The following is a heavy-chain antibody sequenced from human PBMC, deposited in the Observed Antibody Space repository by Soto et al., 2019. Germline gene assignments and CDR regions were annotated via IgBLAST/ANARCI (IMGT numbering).Heavy chain of an antibody. D-gene: IGHD1-1*01. CDR2: VSGSGGIT. CDR3: AKEFFSSRGYFDL. Sequence: EVQLLESGGGLVQPGGSLRLSCAASGFTFSSYAMSWVRQAPGKELEWVSAVSGSGGITYYADSVQGRFAISRDNFKNTLYLQMNSLRAEDTAVYYCAKEFFSSRGYFDLWGRGTLVTVSS. CDR1: GFTFSSYA. V-gene: IGHV3-23*01. J-gene: IGHJ2*01.